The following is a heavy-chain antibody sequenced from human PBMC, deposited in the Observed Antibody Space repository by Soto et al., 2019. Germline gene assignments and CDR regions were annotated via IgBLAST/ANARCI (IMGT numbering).Heavy chain of an antibody. V-gene: IGHV4-34*01. Sequence: SETLSLTCAVYGGSFSGYYWSWIRQPPGKGLEWIGEINHSGSTNYNPSLKSRVTISVDTSKNQFSLKLSSVTAADTAVYYCARGRTRTMVRGVRLRWFDPWGQGILVTVSS. CDR1: GGSFSGYY. CDR2: INHSGST. J-gene: IGHJ5*02. D-gene: IGHD3-10*01. CDR3: ARGRTRTMVRGVRLRWFDP.